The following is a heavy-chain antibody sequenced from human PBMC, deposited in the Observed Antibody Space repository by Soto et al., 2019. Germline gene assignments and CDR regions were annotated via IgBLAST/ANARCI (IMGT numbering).Heavy chain of an antibody. J-gene: IGHJ6*03. CDR1: DSLVSNHA. V-gene: IGHV3-23*01. CDR2: LAGTGGST. CDR3: ARGESDYYYYYMDV. D-gene: IGHD3-16*01. Sequence: EVQLLESGGGFVRPGGSLRLSCKVSDSLVSNHAMSWVRQAPGKGLQWVSTLAGTGGSTYYLDSVRGRFTISTDKAKTTLYLNMNIATDDDTAIYYCARGESDYYYYYMDVWGKGTPVTVSS.